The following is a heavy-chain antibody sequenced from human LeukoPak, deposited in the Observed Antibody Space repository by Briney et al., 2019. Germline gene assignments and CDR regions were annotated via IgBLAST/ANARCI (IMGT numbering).Heavy chain of an antibody. V-gene: IGHV1-69*13. CDR3: ASEGGSYEEAIFDY. CDR1: GGTFISYA. J-gene: IGHJ4*02. Sequence: SVKVSCKASGGTFISYAISWVRQAPGQGLEWMGGIIPIFGTANYAQKFQGRVTITADESTSTAYMELSSLRSEDTAVYYCASEGGSYEEAIFDYWGQGTLVTVSS. D-gene: IGHD1-26*01. CDR2: IIPIFGTA.